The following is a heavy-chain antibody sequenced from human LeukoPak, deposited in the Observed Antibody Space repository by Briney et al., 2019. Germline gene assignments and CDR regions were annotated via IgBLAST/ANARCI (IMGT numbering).Heavy chain of an antibody. Sequence: ASVKVSCKASGGTFSSYAISWVRQAPGQGLEWMGWISAYNGNTNYAQKLQGRVTMTTDTSTSTVYMELRSLRSDDTAVYYCARDSGAGPFDYWGQGTLVTVSS. CDR1: GGTFSSYA. D-gene: IGHD6-13*01. CDR2: ISAYNGNT. V-gene: IGHV1-18*01. J-gene: IGHJ4*02. CDR3: ARDSGAGPFDY.